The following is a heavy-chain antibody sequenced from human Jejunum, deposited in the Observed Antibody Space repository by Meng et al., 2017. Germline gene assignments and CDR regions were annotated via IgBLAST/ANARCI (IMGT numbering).Heavy chain of an antibody. D-gene: IGHD4-17*01. CDR1: GFTFTRYG. J-gene: IGHJ4*02. V-gene: IGHV3-33*01. CDR3: ARDFYGDFSRVDY. CDR2: IWYDGSHK. Sequence: GESLKISCAASGFTFTRYGMHWVRQAPGKGLEWLSFIWYDGSHKYYEDSVKGRFTISRDNSKNTLYMEMNSLRAEDTGVYYCARDFYGDFSRVDYWGQGTLV.